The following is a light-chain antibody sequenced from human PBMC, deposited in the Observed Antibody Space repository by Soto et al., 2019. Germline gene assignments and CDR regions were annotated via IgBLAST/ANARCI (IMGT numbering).Light chain of an antibody. Sequence: EIVLTQSPGTLSLSPGERATLTCRASRGLSSSYVVWYQQKPGQAPRLLIYAASRKATGIPDRVSGSGSATEYNRPIRRLEPEYFAVYYCQQQGTFGQGTKLEIK. V-gene: IGKV3-20*01. CDR2: AAS. J-gene: IGKJ2*01. CDR1: RGLSSSY. CDR3: QQQGT.